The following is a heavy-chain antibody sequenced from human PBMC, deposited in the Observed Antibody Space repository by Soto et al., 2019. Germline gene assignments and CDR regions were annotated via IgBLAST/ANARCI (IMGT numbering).Heavy chain of an antibody. Sequence: TGGSLSLSYGASGFTFNSHGMHWVRQAPGKGLEWVAVISYEGSNNFYAESVKGRFTISRDNSKNTLYLQMNSLRREDTAVYYCARGAEYQLLSRDYFYGMDVWGQGTTVPVSS. CDR1: GFTFNSHG. CDR3: ARGAEYQLLSRDYFYGMDV. J-gene: IGHJ6*02. CDR2: ISYEGSNN. V-gene: IGHV3-30*03. D-gene: IGHD2-2*01.